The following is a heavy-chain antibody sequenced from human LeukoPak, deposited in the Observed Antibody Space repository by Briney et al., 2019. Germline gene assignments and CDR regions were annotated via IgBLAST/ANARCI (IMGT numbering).Heavy chain of an antibody. CDR2: IYSGGST. D-gene: IGHD2-2*01. J-gene: IGHJ4*02. CDR1: GFTVSSDY. CDR3: ARADCSSTSCYEFDY. Sequence: GGSLRLSCAASGFTVSSDYMSWVRQAPGKGLEWVSVIYSGGSTYYADSVKGRFTISRDNSKNTLYLQMNSLRAEDTAVYYCARADCSSTSCYEFDYRGQGALVTVSS. V-gene: IGHV3-53*01.